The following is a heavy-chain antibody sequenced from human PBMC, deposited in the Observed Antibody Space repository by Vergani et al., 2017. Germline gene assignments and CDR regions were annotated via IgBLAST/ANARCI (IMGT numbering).Heavy chain of an antibody. CDR3: TRVLLWFGELLNPFDY. Sequence: EVQLVESGGGLVQPGGSLKLSCAASGFTFSGSAMHWVRQASGKGLEWVGRIRSKAYGGTTEYAASVKGRFTISRDDSKSIAYLQMNSLKTEDTAVYYCTRVLLWFGELLNPFDYWGQGTLVTVSS. CDR2: IRSKAYGGTT. V-gene: IGHV3-73*01. J-gene: IGHJ4*02. CDR1: GFTFSGSA. D-gene: IGHD3-10*01.